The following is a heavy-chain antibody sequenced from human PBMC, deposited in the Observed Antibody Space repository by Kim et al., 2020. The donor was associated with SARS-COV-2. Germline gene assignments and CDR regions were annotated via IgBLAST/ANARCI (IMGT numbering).Heavy chain of an antibody. CDR3: ARSNAMDV. CDR2: IKYHGNEK. CDR1: GFTFSSYW. V-gene: IGHV3-7*03. J-gene: IGHJ6*02. Sequence: GGSLRLSCAASGFTFSSYWMTWFRQAPGRGLEWVANIKYHGNEKYYVDSVKGRFTISRDDAENSLYLQMNSLRPEDTAIYYCARSNAMDVWGQGTTVSVSS.